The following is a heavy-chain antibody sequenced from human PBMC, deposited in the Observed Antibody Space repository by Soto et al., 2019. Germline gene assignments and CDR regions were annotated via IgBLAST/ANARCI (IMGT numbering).Heavy chain of an antibody. CDR3: TRRGRYSYGYEASDCYYYYMDV. V-gene: IGHV3-73*01. J-gene: IGHJ6*03. CDR2: IRSKANSYAT. Sequence: EVQLVESGGGLVQPGGSLKLSCAASGFTFSGSVMHWVRQASGKGLEWVGRIRSKANSYATAYAASVKGRFTISRDDSKNTAYLQMNSLKTEDTAVYYCTRRGRYSYGYEASDCYYYYMDVWGKGTTVTVS. CDR1: GFTFSGSV. D-gene: IGHD5-18*01.